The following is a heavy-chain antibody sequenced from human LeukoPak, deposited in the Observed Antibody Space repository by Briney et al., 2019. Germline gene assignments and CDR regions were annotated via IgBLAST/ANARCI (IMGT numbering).Heavy chain of an antibody. J-gene: IGHJ4*02. CDR1: GGSFSGYY. V-gene: IGHV4-34*01. CDR3: ARVDLATVLFDY. Sequence: PSETLSFTCAVYGGSFSGYYWSWIRQPPGKGLEWIGEINHSGSTNYNPSLKSRVTISVDTSKNPFSLKLSSVTAADTAVYYCARVDLATVLFDYWGQGTLVTVSS. D-gene: IGHD4/OR15-4a*01. CDR2: INHSGST.